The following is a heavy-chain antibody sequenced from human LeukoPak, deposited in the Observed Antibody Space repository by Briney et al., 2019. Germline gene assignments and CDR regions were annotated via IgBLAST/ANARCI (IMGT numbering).Heavy chain of an antibody. CDR2: IIPIFGTA. D-gene: IGHD3-22*01. V-gene: IGHV1-69*05. J-gene: IGHJ5*02. CDR1: GGTFSSYA. CDR3: ARRAYYYDSSGYHHNWFDP. Sequence: SVKVSCKASGGTFSSYAISWVRQAPGQGLEWMGRIIPIFGTANYAQKFQGRVTITTVESTSTAYVELSSLRSEDTAVYYCARRAYYYDSSGYHHNWFDPWGQGTLVTVSS.